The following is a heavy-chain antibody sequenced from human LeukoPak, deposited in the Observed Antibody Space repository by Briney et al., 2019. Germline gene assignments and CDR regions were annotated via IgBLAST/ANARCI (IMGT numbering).Heavy chain of an antibody. D-gene: IGHD5-24*01. CDR1: GGSISSGGYS. CDR3: ARGDGLPFDY. Sequence: PSETLSLTCAVSGGSISSGGYSWSWIRQPPGKGLEWIVYIYHSGSTYYNPSLKSRVTISVDRSKNQFSLKLSSVTAADTAVYYCARGDGLPFDYWGQGTLVTVSS. CDR2: IYHSGST. J-gene: IGHJ4*02. V-gene: IGHV4-30-2*01.